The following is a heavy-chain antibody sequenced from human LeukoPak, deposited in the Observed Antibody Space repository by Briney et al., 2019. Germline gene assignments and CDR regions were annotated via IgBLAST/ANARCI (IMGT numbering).Heavy chain of an antibody. V-gene: IGHV4-61*02. D-gene: IGHD3-10*01. J-gene: IGHJ5*02. CDR1: GGSISSGSYY. CDR3: ARDNPSAGSGSYYTGGFDP. Sequence: SETLSLTCTVSGGSISSGSYYWSWIRQPAGKGLEWIGRIYTSGSTNYNPSLKSRVTISVDTSKNQFSLKLSSVTAADTAVYYCARDNPSAGSGSYYTGGFDPWGQGTLVTVSS. CDR2: IYTSGST.